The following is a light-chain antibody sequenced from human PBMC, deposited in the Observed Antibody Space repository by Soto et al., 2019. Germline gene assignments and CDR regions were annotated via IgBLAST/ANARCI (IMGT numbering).Light chain of an antibody. CDR1: SSNIGAGYD. J-gene: IGLJ2*01. CDR2: GQS. Sequence: QSVLTQPPSVSGAPGQRVTISCTGSSSNIGAGYDVHWYQQLPVTAPKLLIYGQSNRPSGVPDRFSGSKSGTSASLAITGLQAEDEADYYCQSYDISLSGSKFGGWTKRTVL. V-gene: IGLV1-40*01. CDR3: QSYDISLSGSK.